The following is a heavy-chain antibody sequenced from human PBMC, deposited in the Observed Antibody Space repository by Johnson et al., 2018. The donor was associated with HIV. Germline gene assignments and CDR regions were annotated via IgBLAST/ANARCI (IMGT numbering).Heavy chain of an antibody. CDR1: GFTVSSNY. Sequence: MLLVESGGGLVQPGGSLRLSCAASGFTVSSNYMSWVRQAPGKGLEWVSVIYSGGSTHYADSVKGRFTISRDNSKNTVYLQMNSLRAEDTAVYYCASTIFGVAWHAFDIWGQGTMVIVSS. CDR3: ASTIFGVAWHAFDI. D-gene: IGHD3-3*01. CDR2: IYSGGST. V-gene: IGHV3-66*01. J-gene: IGHJ3*02.